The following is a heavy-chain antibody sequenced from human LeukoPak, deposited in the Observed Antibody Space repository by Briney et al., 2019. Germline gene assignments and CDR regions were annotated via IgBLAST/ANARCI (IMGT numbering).Heavy chain of an antibody. CDR2: INHSGST. Sequence: PSETLSLTCVVYGGSFSGYDWSWIRQPPGKGLEWIGEINHSGSTNYNPSLKSRVTISVDTSKNQFSLKLSSVTAADTAVYYCARKVNDYGIVRWGPGTLVTVSS. D-gene: IGHD4-17*01. CDR1: GGSFSGYD. J-gene: IGHJ4*02. V-gene: IGHV4-34*01. CDR3: ARKVNDYGIVR.